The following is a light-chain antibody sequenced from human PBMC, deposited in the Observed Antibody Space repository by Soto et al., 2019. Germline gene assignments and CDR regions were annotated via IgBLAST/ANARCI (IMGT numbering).Light chain of an antibody. V-gene: IGKV3-20*01. CDR2: RTS. CDR1: HSVSSY. CDR3: QQFGSSVT. J-gene: IGKJ5*01. Sequence: EIVLTQSPATLSLSPGERATLSCRASHSVSSYLAWYQQKPGQAPRLLIYRTSTRATGIPDRFSGSGSGTDFTLTIRRLEPEDFAVYYCQQFGSSVTFGQGTRLEIK.